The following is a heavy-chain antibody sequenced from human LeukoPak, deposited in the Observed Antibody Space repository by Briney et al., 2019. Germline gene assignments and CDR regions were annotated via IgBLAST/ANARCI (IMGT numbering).Heavy chain of an antibody. CDR3: ARGGYSYGHYFDY. CDR2: IKQDGSEK. D-gene: IGHD5-18*01. Sequence: GGSLRLSCAASGFTFSSYWMSWVRQAPGKGLEWVANIKQDGSEKYYVDSVKGRFTISRDNSKNTLYLQMNSLRAEDTAVYYCARGGYSYGHYFDYWGQGTLVTVSS. CDR1: GFTFSSYW. J-gene: IGHJ4*02. V-gene: IGHV3-7*01.